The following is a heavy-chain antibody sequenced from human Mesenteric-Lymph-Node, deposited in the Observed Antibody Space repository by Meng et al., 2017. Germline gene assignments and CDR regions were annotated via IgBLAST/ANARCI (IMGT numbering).Heavy chain of an antibody. CDR1: GGSISSYY. Sequence: HVQLQESGSGLVKPSQTLSLTCAASGGSISSYYWRWIRQPAGKGLEWIGYIYYSGSTNYNPSLKSRVTISVDTSKNQFSLKLSSVTAADTAVYYCAREANWNDPGVYYFDYWGQGTLVTVSS. D-gene: IGHD1-20*01. CDR3: AREANWNDPGVYYFDY. V-gene: IGHV4-59*01. J-gene: IGHJ4*02. CDR2: IYYSGST.